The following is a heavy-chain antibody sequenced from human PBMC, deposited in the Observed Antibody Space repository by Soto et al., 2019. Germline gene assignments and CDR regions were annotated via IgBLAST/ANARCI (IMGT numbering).Heavy chain of an antibody. D-gene: IGHD5-12*01. CDR3: AREEDGYNRFDY. CDR1: GGTFSSYA. V-gene: IGHV1-69*13. CDR2: IIPIFGTA. J-gene: IGHJ4*02. Sequence: ASVKVSCKASGGTFSSYAISWVRQAPGQGLEWMGGIIPIFGTANYAQKFQGRVTITADESTSTAYMELSSLRSEDTAVYYCAREEDGYNRFDYWGQGTLVTVSS.